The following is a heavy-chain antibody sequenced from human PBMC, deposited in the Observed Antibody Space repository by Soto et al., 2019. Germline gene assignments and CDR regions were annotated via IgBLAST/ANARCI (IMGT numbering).Heavy chain of an antibody. J-gene: IGHJ5*01. CDR2: IYSSGST. D-gene: IGHD5-12*01. Sequence: SETLSLTCTVSGGSVSTGGYYWSWIRHLPGKGLEWIGYIYSSGSTYYNPSLQGRLTISLDTSKNQFSLMLTSVTAADTAVYYCANSVLLATIPGSWGPGTLAPVSS. CDR3: ANSVLLATIPGS. V-gene: IGHV4-31*03. CDR1: GGSVSTGGYY.